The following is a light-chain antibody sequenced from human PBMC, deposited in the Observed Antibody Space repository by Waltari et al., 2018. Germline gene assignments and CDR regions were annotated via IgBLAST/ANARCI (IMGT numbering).Light chain of an antibody. J-gene: IGLJ1*01. V-gene: IGLV3-21*04. CDR3: HVWHPHVDPGV. CDR1: NIGTSS. Sequence: SYVVTQPPSVSVAPGETATITCGGDNIGTSSVHWSQQKAGQAPVLVIFYDRDRPSGIPDRFSGSNSGNTATLTISRVEAGDEARYYCHVWHPHVDPGVFGTGTEVTVL. CDR2: YDR.